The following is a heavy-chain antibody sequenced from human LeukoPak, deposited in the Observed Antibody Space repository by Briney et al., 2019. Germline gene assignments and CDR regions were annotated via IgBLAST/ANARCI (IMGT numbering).Heavy chain of an antibody. CDR1: GFTFSSYS. CDR3: ARDLDSYGIDY. J-gene: IGHJ4*02. V-gene: IGHV3-48*02. D-gene: IGHD5-18*01. Sequence: GGSLRLSCAASGFTFSSYSMNWVRQAPGKGLEWVSYISSSSTIYYADSVKGRFTISRDNAKNSLYLQMNSLRDEDTAVYYCARDLDSYGIDYWGQGTLVTVSS. CDR2: ISSSSTI.